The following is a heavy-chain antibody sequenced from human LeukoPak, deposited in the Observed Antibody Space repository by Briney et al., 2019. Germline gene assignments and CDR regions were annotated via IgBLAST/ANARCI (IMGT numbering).Heavy chain of an antibody. V-gene: IGHV3-21*01. J-gene: IGHJ5*02. CDR1: GFTFSSYS. CDR3: ARDPLAGGWFDP. Sequence: PGGSLRLSCAASGFTFSSYSMNWVRQAPGKGLEWVSSISSSSSYTYYADSVKGRFTISRDNAKNSLYLQMNSLRAEDTAVYYCARDPLAGGWFDPWGQGTLVTVSS. CDR2: ISSSSSYT. D-gene: IGHD2-8*02.